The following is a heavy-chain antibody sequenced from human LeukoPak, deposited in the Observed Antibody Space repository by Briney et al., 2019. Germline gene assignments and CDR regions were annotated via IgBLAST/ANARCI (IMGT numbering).Heavy chain of an antibody. J-gene: IGHJ3*02. V-gene: IGHV1-2*02. CDR1: GYTFTGYY. CDR3: ARGRGYYDSSGYLDAFDI. CDR2: INPNSGGT. Sequence: ASVKVSCKASGYTFTGYYMHWVRQAPGQGLEWMGWINPNSGGTNYAQKFQGGVTMTRDTSISTAYMELSRLRSDDTAVYYCARGRGYYDSSGYLDAFDIWGQGTMVTVSS. D-gene: IGHD3-22*01.